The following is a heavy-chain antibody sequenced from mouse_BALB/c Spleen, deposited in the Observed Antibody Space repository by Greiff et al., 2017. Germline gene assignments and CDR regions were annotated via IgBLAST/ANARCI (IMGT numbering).Heavy chain of an antibody. CDR2: IWAGGST. CDR3: ARDEGYDEYYFDY. CDR1: GFSLTSYG. Sequence: QVQLKESGPGLVAPSQSLSITCTVSGFSLTSYGVHWVRQPPGKGLEWLGVIWAGGSTNYNSALMSRLSISKDNSKSQVFLKMNSLQTDDTAMYYCARDEGYDEYYFDYWGQGTTLTVSS. V-gene: IGHV2-9*02. D-gene: IGHD2-14*01. J-gene: IGHJ2*01.